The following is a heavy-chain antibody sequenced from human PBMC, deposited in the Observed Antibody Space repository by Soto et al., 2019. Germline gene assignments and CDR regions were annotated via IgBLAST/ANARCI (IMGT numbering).Heavy chain of an antibody. J-gene: IGHJ5*02. CDR3: AGMATFGSLNWFDP. CDR2: MNPGSGDT. D-gene: IGHD3-16*01. CDR1: GYSFTNND. V-gene: IGHV1-8*01. Sequence: ASVTVSCKASGYSFTNNDVSWVRQATGQGLEWMGWMNPGSGDTGYAQKFQGRVTMTRDISIATAYMELSSLRSDDTAIYYCAGMATFGSLNWFDPWGQGTLVTVSS.